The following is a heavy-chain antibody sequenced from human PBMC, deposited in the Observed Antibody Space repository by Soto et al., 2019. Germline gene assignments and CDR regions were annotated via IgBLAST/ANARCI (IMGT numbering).Heavy chain of an antibody. Sequence: GGSLRLSCAASGFTVISNYMSWVRQAPWKGLEWVSVIYSGGSTYYADSVKGRFTISRHNSKNTLYLQMNSLRAEDTAVYYCARGWTYYYDSSGYPFDYWGQGTLVTVS. J-gene: IGHJ4*02. CDR3: ARGWTYYYDSSGYPFDY. CDR1: GFTVISNY. CDR2: IYSGGST. V-gene: IGHV3-53*04. D-gene: IGHD3-22*01.